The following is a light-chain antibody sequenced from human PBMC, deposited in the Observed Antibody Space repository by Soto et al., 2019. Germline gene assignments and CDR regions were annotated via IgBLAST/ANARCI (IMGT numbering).Light chain of an antibody. J-gene: IGKJ1*01. V-gene: IGKV3-20*01. CDR3: QQYGSPPT. CDR1: QSVSGSY. Sequence: EIVMTQSPATLSVSPGERATLSCRASQSVSGSYLAWYQQKPGQAPRLLIYGASSRATGIPDRFSGSGSGTDFTLTISRLEPEDFAVYYCQQYGSPPTFGQGTKVDIK. CDR2: GAS.